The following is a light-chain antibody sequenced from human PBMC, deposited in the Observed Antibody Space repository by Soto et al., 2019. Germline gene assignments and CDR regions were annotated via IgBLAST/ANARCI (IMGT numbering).Light chain of an antibody. J-gene: IGKJ4*01. CDR1: QGISSY. Sequence: DIQMTQSPSSLSASVGDRVTITCGASQGISSYLAWYQQIPGKVPKLLISAASTLQSGVPSRFSGSGSGTDFTLTISSLQPEDVATYYCQKYTNVPTFGGGTKVEIK. V-gene: IGKV1-27*01. CDR3: QKYTNVPT. CDR2: AAS.